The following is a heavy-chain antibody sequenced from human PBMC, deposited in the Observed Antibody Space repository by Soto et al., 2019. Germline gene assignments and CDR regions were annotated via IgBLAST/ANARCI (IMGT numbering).Heavy chain of an antibody. CDR1: GFTFSSYG. J-gene: IGHJ4*02. Sequence: GGSLRLSCAASGFTFSSYGMHWVRQAPGKGLEWVAVIWYDGSNKYYADSVKGRFTISRDNSKNTLYLQMNSLRAEDTAVYYCARGRSYYDSSGYSLFDYWGQGTLVTVSS. V-gene: IGHV3-33*01. CDR3: ARGRSYYDSSGYSLFDY. D-gene: IGHD3-22*01. CDR2: IWYDGSNK.